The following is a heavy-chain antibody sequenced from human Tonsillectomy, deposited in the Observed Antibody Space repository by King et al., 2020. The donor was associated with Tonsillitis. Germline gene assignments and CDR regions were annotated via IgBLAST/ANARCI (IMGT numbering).Heavy chain of an antibody. D-gene: IGHD6-13*01. CDR1: GFTFSSYA. CDR3: ATGGYIAAPFYYYGIDV. J-gene: IGHJ6*02. CDR2: FRGSGGRT. V-gene: IGHV3-23*04. Sequence: VQLVESGGGLVQPGGSLRLSCEASGFTFSSYAMRWVRQAPGKGLEWVSGFRGSGGRTYYADSVKGRFTISRDNSKNTPYLQMNSLRAEDTAVYYCATGGYIAAPFYYYGIDVWGQGTTVTVSS.